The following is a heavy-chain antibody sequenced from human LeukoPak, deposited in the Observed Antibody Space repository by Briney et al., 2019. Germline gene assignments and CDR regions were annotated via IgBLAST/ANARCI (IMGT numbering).Heavy chain of an antibody. CDR3: TKASLAFGTKYFDP. J-gene: IGHJ5*02. D-gene: IGHD3-10*01. CDR1: GYPFSNYD. V-gene: IGHV1-8*01. Sequence: ASVTVSCEASGYPFSNYDINWVRQAPGQGLGWMGWMNPKSGNTGYGQKFQGRVTMTRVTSITTAYMELRSLRSDDTAVYYCTKASLAFGTKYFDPWGQGTLVTVSS. CDR2: MNPKSGNT.